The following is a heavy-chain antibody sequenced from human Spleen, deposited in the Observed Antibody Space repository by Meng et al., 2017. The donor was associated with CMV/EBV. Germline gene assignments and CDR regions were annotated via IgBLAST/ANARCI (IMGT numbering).Heavy chain of an antibody. CDR1: GFTFSSYD. V-gene: IGHV3-13*01. D-gene: IGHD2-2*01. CDR3: ARVWFGSTSCFLLLDLRWFDP. CDR2: IGTAGDT. Sequence: GGSLRLSCAASGFTFSSYDMHWVRQATGKGPEWVSAIGTAGDTYYPGSVKGRFTISRENAKNSLYLQMNSLRAGDTAVYYCARVWFGSTSCFLLLDLRWFDPWGQGTLVTVSS. J-gene: IGHJ5*02.